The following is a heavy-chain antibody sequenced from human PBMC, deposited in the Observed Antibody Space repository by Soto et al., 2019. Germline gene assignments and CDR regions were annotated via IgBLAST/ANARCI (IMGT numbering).Heavy chain of an antibody. Sequence: GGSLRLSCAASGFTFSSYSMNWVRQAPGKGLEWLSYISSSSNSIYYADSVKGRFTISRDNAGNSLLLQMNSLRAEDTAVYYCGRADWGGTDYWGQGTLVTVSS. CDR2: ISSSSNSI. V-gene: IGHV3-48*01. CDR3: GRADWGGTDY. J-gene: IGHJ4*02. D-gene: IGHD2-21*01. CDR1: GFTFSSYS.